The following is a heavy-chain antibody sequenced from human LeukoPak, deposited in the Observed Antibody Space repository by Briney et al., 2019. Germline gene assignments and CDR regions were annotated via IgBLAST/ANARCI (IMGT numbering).Heavy chain of an antibody. Sequence: PGGSLRLSCAASGFTFSSYSMNWVRQAPGKGLEWVSYISSSSSTIYYADSVKGRFTISRDNAKNSLYLQMNSLRAEDTAAYYCARGSTGYCSSTSCEDYWGQGTLVTVSS. D-gene: IGHD2-2*01. CDR1: GFTFSSYS. CDR2: ISSSSSTI. J-gene: IGHJ4*02. CDR3: ARGSTGYCSSTSCEDY. V-gene: IGHV3-48*01.